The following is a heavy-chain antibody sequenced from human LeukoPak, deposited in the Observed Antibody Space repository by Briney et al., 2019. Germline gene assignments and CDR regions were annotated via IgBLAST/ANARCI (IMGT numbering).Heavy chain of an antibody. CDR2: ISPTGSTT. J-gene: IGHJ4*02. CDR1: GFSFSGHW. Sequence: GGSLRLSRTASGFSFSGHWMHWARQLPGKGLVWVSRISPTGSTTSYADSVKGRFTVSRDNAKNTLYLQVNNLRAEDTAVYYCARGPNSNWSGLDFWGQGTLLTVSS. D-gene: IGHD6-6*01. CDR3: ARGPNSNWSGLDF. V-gene: IGHV3-74*01.